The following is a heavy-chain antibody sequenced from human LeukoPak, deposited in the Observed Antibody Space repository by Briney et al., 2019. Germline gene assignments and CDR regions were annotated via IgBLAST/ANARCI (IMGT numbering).Heavy chain of an antibody. V-gene: IGHV3-21*01. CDR3: AKERSSSWNRELDY. CDR2: ISGSSSYI. D-gene: IGHD6-13*01. J-gene: IGHJ4*02. CDR1: GFTFSRYS. Sequence: GGSLRLSCAASGFTFSRYSMNWVRQAPGKGLEWVSSISGSSSYIYYADSVKGRFTISRDNSKNTLYLQMNSLRAEDTAVYYCAKERSSSWNRELDYWGQGTLVTVSS.